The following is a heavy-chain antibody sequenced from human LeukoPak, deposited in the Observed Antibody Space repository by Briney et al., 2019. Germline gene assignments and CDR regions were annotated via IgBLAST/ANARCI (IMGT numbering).Heavy chain of an antibody. CDR1: GFTFSDYY. V-gene: IGHV3-30*03. J-gene: IGHJ4*02. CDR2: ISYDGSNK. D-gene: IGHD2-2*01. CDR3: ARDKIVVVPAAPADFDY. Sequence: PGGSLRLSCAASGFTFSDYYMSWIRQAPGKGLEWVAVISYDGSNKYYADSVKGRFTISRDNSKNTLYLQMNSLRAEDTAVYYCARDKIVVVPAAPADFDYWGQGTLVTVSS.